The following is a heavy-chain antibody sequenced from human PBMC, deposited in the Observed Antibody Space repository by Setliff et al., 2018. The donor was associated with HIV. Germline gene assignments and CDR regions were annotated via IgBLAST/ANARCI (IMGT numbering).Heavy chain of an antibody. CDR3: ARDKAVNSWSGYYTPTYMDV. CDR1: GFTFSDYY. D-gene: IGHD3-3*01. CDR2: ISYDGSNK. J-gene: IGHJ6*03. Sequence: GGSLRLSCTASGFTFSDYYMSWIRQAPGKGLGWVAGISYDGSNKYYADSVRGRFTISRDDSKNTLYLQMNSLRAEDTAMYYCARDKAVNSWSGYYTPTYMDVWGKGTMVTVSS. V-gene: IGHV3-30*03.